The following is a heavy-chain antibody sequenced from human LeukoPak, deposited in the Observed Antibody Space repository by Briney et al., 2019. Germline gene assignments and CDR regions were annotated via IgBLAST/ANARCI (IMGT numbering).Heavy chain of an antibody. V-gene: IGHV6-1*01. J-gene: IGHJ4*02. CDR1: GDSVSSNSAA. Sequence: SQTLSLTCDISGDSVSSNSAAWNWIRQSPSRGLEWLGRTFYRSKWYNDYAVSVKSRITINPDTSKNQFSLKLSSVTAADTAVYYCARAVAGMFTSDDYWGQGTLVTVSS. CDR3: ARAVAGMFTSDDY. CDR2: TFYRSKWYN. D-gene: IGHD6-19*01.